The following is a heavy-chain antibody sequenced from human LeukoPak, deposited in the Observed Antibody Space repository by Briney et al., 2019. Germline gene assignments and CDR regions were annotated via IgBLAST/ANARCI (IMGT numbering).Heavy chain of an antibody. CDR3: ARGGRDGYNLGVFDF. V-gene: IGHV1-46*01. D-gene: IGHD5-24*01. CDR2: INPSGGST. CDR1: GYTFTSYY. J-gene: IGHJ4*02. Sequence: ASVKVSCKASGYTFTSYYIYWVRQAPGQGLEWMGIINPSGGSTSYAQTFQGRVTLTRDTSTSTVYMDLSSLRSQDTAVYYCARGGRDGYNLGVFDFWGQGTLVTVSS.